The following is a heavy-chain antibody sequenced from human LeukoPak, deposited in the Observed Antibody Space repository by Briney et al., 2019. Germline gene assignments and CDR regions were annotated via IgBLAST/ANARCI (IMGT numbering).Heavy chain of an antibody. Sequence: SETLSLTCTVSGGSISSYYWSWIRQPPGKGLEWIGYIYYSGSTNYNPSLKSRVTISVDTSKNQFPLKLSSVTAADTAVYYCARVILTAYHHDAFDIWGQGTMVTVSS. J-gene: IGHJ3*02. CDR2: IYYSGST. D-gene: IGHD3-9*01. CDR1: GGSISSYY. V-gene: IGHV4-59*01. CDR3: ARVILTAYHHDAFDI.